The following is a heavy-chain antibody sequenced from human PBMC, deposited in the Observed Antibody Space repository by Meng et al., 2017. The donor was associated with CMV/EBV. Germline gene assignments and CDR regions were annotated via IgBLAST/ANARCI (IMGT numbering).Heavy chain of an antibody. CDR2: MNPKCGNT. CDR3: ARTRIEVEPDGTKIKYYNYDMDV. CDR1: GYTFTTYA. Sequence: ASVKVSCKASGYTFTTYAINWVRQATGQGLEWMGWMNPKCGNTGYAQKFQGRVTMTRVTSISTAYMELSSLTSDDTAVYYCARTRIEVEPDGTKIKYYNYDMDVWGQGTTVTVSS. D-gene: IGHD2-15*01. J-gene: IGHJ6*02. V-gene: IGHV1-8*02.